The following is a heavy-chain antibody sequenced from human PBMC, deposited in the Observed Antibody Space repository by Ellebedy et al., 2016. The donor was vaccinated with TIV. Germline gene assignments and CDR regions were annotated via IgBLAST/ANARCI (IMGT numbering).Heavy chain of an antibody. D-gene: IGHD3-10*01. V-gene: IGHV3-48*04. CDR1: GFTFSSYW. J-gene: IGHJ6*02. CDR3: ARDPHYGSGSYYYYQYGMDV. CDR2: ISTSSTI. Sequence: GESLKISCAGSGFTFSSYWMIWVRQAPGKGLEWVSYISTSSTIYYADSVKGRFTISRDNANNSLYLQMNSLRAEDTAVYYCARDPHYGSGSYYYYQYGMDVWGQGTTVTVSS.